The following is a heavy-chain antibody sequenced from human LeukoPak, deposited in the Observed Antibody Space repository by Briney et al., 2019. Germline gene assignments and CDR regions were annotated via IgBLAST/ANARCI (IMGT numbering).Heavy chain of an antibody. Sequence: SQTLSLTCTVSGASISSDSYYWSWIRQPAGKGLEWIGRIYSSGNTNYNPALMSRVTISLDTSKNQLSLSLSSVTAADTAVYSCARDMTGSGWNDAFDYWGQGTMVTVSS. D-gene: IGHD6-19*01. CDR2: IYSSGNT. V-gene: IGHV4-61*02. CDR3: ARDMTGSGWNDAFDY. CDR1: GASISSDSYY. J-gene: IGHJ3*01.